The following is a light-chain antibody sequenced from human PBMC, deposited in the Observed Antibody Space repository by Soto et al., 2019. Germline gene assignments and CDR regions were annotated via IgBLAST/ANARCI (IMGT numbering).Light chain of an antibody. CDR3: QQYNNWPPWT. Sequence: ILMTQSPATLSVSPGERATLSCRASQNVSNNLAWYQQKPGQAPRLLIYDASTRATGIPARFSGSGSGTEFTLTISGLQSEDFAVYYCQQYNNWPPWTFGQGTKVEMK. J-gene: IGKJ1*01. CDR1: QNVSNN. V-gene: IGKV3-15*01. CDR2: DAS.